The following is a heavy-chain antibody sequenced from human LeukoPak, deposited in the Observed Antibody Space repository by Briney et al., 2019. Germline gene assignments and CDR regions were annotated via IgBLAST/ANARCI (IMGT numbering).Heavy chain of an antibody. Sequence: SETLSLTCTVSGGSISSYYWSWIRQPPGKGLEWIGYIYYSGSTNYNPSLKSRVTISVDTSKNQFSLKLSPVTAADTAVYYCAKDEGYCNGGSCYLGAFDIWGQGTMVTVSS. D-gene: IGHD2-15*01. CDR2: IYYSGST. CDR1: GGSISSYY. CDR3: AKDEGYCNGGSCYLGAFDI. V-gene: IGHV4-59*01. J-gene: IGHJ3*02.